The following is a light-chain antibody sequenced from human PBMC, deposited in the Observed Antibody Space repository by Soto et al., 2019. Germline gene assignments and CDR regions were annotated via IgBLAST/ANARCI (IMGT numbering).Light chain of an antibody. J-gene: IGKJ2*01. CDR2: AAS. CDR1: QDIRNY. Sequence: DIQMTQSPSAMSAFVGDRVTITCRASQDIRNYLAWYQQKRGGVPKRLIYAASNLPSGVPSRFSGSGSGTEFTLTITSLQPEDFASYYCLQYYTYPYTFGQATKLEIK. V-gene: IGKV1-17*03. CDR3: LQYYTYPYT.